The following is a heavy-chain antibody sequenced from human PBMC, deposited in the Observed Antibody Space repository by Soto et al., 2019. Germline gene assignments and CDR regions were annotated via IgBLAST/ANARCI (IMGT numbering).Heavy chain of an antibody. V-gene: IGHV3-30-3*01. CDR2: ISYDGSNK. D-gene: IGHD6-13*01. Sequence: QVQLVESGGGVFQPGRSLRLSFAASGFTFSSYAMHWVRQAPGKGLEWVAVISYDGSNKYYADSVKGRFTISRDNSKNTLYLQMNSLRAEDTAVYYCARVNSSSWYGWFDPWGQGTLVTVSS. CDR3: ARVNSSSWYGWFDP. CDR1: GFTFSSYA. J-gene: IGHJ5*02.